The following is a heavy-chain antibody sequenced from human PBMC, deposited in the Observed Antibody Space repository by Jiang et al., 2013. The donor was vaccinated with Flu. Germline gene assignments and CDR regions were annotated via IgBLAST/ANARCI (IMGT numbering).Heavy chain of an antibody. CDR3: TRVRVHLWALDY. V-gene: IGHV3-49*02. Sequence: GLEWVGFTGSKAFGGTTEYAASVKGRFTISRDDSKGIAYLQMNSLKTDDTAVYYCTRVRVHLWALDYWGQGILVTVSS. CDR2: TGSKAFGGTT. D-gene: IGHD1-1*01. J-gene: IGHJ4*02.